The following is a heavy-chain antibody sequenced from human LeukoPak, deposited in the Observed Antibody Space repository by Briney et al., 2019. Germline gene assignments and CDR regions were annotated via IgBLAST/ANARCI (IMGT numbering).Heavy chain of an antibody. CDR1: GGTFSSYA. CDR3: ARGRDARIKVAVADTPLTNFDY. Sequence: GASVKVSCKASGGTFSSYAISWVRQAPGQGLEWMGRIIPILGIANYAQKFQGRVTITADKSTSTAYMELRSLRSDDTAVYYCARGRDARIKVAVADTPLTNFDYWGQGTLVTVSS. CDR2: IIPILGIA. D-gene: IGHD6-19*01. V-gene: IGHV1-69*04. J-gene: IGHJ4*02.